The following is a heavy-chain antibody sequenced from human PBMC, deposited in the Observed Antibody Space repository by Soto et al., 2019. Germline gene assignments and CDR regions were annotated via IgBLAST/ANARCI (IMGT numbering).Heavy chain of an antibody. Sequence: PGGSLRLSCAASGFTFSSYSMNWVRQAPGKGLEWVSSISSSSSYIYYADSVKGRFTISRDNAKNPLYLQMNSLRAEDTAVYYCARESRRGDYLRYAMDVPGQATTVTV. V-gene: IGHV3-21*01. CDR1: GFTFSSYS. CDR2: ISSSSSYI. CDR3: ARESRRGDYLRYAMDV. D-gene: IGHD4-17*01. J-gene: IGHJ6*02.